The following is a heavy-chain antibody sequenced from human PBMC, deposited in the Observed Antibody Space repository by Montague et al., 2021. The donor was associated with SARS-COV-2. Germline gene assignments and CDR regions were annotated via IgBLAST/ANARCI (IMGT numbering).Heavy chain of an antibody. CDR3: AKLPSRDGYNLRDY. J-gene: IGHJ4*02. CDR2: ISWNSGSI. Sequence: SLRLSCAASGFTFDDYAMHWVRQAPGKGLEWVSGISWNSGSIGYADSVKGRFTTSRDNAKNSLYLQMNSLRAEDTALYYCAKLPSRDGYNLRDYWGQGTLVTVSS. D-gene: IGHD5-24*01. CDR1: GFTFDDYA. V-gene: IGHV3-9*01.